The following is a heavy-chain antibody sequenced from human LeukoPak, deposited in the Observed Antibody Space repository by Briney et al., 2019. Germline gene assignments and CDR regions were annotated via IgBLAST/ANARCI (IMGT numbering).Heavy chain of an antibody. CDR1: GFTFSSYG. J-gene: IGHJ4*02. CDR3: AKAGGDSSGWFDY. V-gene: IGHV3-30*18. CDR2: ISYDGSNK. Sequence: GGSLRLSCAASGFTFSSYGMHRVRQAPGKGLEWGAVISYDGSNKYYADSVKGRFTISRDNSKNTLYLQMNSLRAEDTAVYYCAKAGGDSSGWFDYWGQGTLVTVSS. D-gene: IGHD6-19*01.